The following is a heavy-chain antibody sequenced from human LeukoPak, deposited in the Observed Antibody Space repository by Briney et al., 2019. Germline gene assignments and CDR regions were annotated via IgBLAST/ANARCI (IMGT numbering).Heavy chain of an antibody. Sequence: LPGGSLRLSCAASGFTVDSNYLSWVRQAPGKGLEWVSTIYTGGNTYYAASVKGRFTVSRDFSKNTVLLHMNSLRAEDPAMYYCARGDDSGYYDYFDYWGQGALVTVSS. CDR1: GFTVDSNY. V-gene: IGHV3-53*01. CDR3: ARGDDSGYYDYFDY. J-gene: IGHJ4*02. CDR2: IYTGGNT. D-gene: IGHD3-22*01.